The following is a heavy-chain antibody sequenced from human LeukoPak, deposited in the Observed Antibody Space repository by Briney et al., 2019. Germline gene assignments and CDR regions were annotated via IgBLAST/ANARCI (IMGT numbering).Heavy chain of an antibody. CDR2: ISAQNGNT. CDR1: GYTFTSSG. Sequence: GASGKVSCKTSGYTFTSSGISRGRHAPGQGLGWMGGISAQNGNTNYAQKRQGKVTITTDTSPSTDYMELRSLRSDDTAVYYCARDRDTRRAITIFGVVANPPPGYWGQGTLVTVSS. D-gene: IGHD3-3*01. J-gene: IGHJ4*02. V-gene: IGHV1-18*01. CDR3: ARDRDTRRAITIFGVVANPPPGY.